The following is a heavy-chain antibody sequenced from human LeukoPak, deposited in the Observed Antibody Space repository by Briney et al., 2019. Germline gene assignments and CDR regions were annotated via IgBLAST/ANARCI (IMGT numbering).Heavy chain of an antibody. Sequence: SVKVSCKASGGTFSSYAISWVRQAPGQGLEWMGRIIPIFGSANYAQKFLGRVTITTDESTSTAYMEMSSLRSEDTAVYYCASAYYYDSSGSSGGYWGQGTLVTVSS. CDR1: GGTFSSYA. J-gene: IGHJ4*02. V-gene: IGHV1-69*05. CDR3: ASAYYYDSSGSSGGY. CDR2: IIPIFGSA. D-gene: IGHD3-22*01.